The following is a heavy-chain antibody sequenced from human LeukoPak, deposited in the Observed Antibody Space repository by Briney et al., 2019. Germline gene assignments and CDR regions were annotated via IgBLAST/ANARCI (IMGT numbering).Heavy chain of an antibody. Sequence: ASVKVSCKASGYTFTSYYMHWVRQAPGQGREWMGIINPSGGSTRYAQKFQGRVTMTRDTSTSTVYMELSSLRSEDTAVYYCARHTTGYNSPRDSFNIWGQGTMVTVSS. CDR2: INPSGGST. V-gene: IGHV1-46*01. D-gene: IGHD1-1*01. CDR1: GYTFTSYY. J-gene: IGHJ3*02. CDR3: ARHTTGYNSPRDSFNI.